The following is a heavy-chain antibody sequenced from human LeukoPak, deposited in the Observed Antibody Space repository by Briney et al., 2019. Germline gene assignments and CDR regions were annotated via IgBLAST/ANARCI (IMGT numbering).Heavy chain of an antibody. CDR1: GGSLSSSDYY. CDR3: ALVRHAEYFQH. D-gene: IGHD4/OR15-4a*01. V-gene: IGHV4-30-4*08. CDR2: IYYSGST. Sequence: SETLSLTCSVSGGSLSSSDYYWSWAREPPGRGLGWIGYIYYSGSTPYNPALKSPVPISVDTSKNQLSLKLSSVTAADTAVYYCALVRHAEYFQHWGQGTLVTVSS. J-gene: IGHJ1*01.